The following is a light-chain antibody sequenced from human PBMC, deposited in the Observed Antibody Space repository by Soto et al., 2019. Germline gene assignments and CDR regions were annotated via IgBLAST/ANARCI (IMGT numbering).Light chain of an antibody. J-gene: IGKJ4*01. CDR2: DAS. V-gene: IGKV3-11*01. CDR3: KWRSDWHPRLT. Sequence: EVVLTQSPATLSLSPGERATLSCRASESIGNYLAWYQQKLGQAPKLLIYDASHRAIGIPGRFSGDGSGTDFTLTNSSLEPEDFAVYYCKWRSDWHPRLTFGGGTKVEIK. CDR1: ESIGNY.